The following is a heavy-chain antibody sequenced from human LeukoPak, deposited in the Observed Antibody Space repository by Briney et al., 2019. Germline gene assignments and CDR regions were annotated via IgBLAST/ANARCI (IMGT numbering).Heavy chain of an antibody. CDR1: GFTFSSYS. Sequence: GGSLRLSCAASGFTFSSYSMNWVRQAPGKGLEWLSYISSSSTTIYYADSVQGRFTISRDNSKNTLYLQMNSLRAEDTAVYYCAKPYGSGSYYFDYWGQGTLVTVSS. CDR2: ISSSSTTI. D-gene: IGHD3-10*01. J-gene: IGHJ4*02. V-gene: IGHV3-48*01. CDR3: AKPYGSGSYYFDY.